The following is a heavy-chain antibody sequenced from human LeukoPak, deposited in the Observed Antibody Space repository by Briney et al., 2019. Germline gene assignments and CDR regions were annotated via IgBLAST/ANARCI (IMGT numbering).Heavy chain of an antibody. D-gene: IGHD6-19*01. CDR3: ARQQYSSGSYYFDY. V-gene: IGHV5-51*01. J-gene: IGHJ4*02. Sequence: GESLKISFQGSGYRFTSYWIGWVRPMPGKGLEWMGIIYPGDSDTRYSPSFQGQVTISADKSISTAYLQWSSLKASDTAMYYCARQQYSSGSYYFDYWGQGTLVTVSS. CDR2: IYPGDSDT. CDR1: GYRFTSYW.